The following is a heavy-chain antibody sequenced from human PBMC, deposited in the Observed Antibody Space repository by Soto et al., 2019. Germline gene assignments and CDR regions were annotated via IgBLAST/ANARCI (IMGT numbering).Heavy chain of an antibody. CDR1: GYNFTSYD. D-gene: IGHD6-13*01. Sequence: ASVKVSCKASGYNFTSYDINWVRQATGQGLEWMGWMNPNSGNTGYAQKFQGRVTMTRNTSISTAYMELSSLRSEDTAVYYCAREESIAAANYYYYGMDVWGQGTTVTVSS. J-gene: IGHJ6*02. CDR2: MNPNSGNT. V-gene: IGHV1-8*01. CDR3: AREESIAAANYYYYGMDV.